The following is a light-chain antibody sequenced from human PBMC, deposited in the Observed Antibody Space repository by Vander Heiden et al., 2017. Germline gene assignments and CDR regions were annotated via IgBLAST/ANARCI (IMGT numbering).Light chain of an antibody. CDR3: QQYYSYPLT. J-gene: IGKJ1*01. V-gene: IGKV1-8*01. Sequence: AIRMTQSPSSLSASTGDRVTITCRASQGISSYLAWYQQKPGKAPKLLIYAASTLQSGVPSRFSGSGSGTDFTLTISCLQSEDFATYYCQQYYSYPLTFGPGTKVEIK. CDR2: AAS. CDR1: QGISSY.